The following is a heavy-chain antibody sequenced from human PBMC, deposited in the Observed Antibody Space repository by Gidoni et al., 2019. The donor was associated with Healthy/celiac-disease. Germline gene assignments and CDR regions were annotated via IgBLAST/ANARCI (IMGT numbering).Heavy chain of an antibody. CDR2: SSSSSSTI. D-gene: IGHD6-19*01. Sequence: EVQLVESGGGLVQPGGSRRLSCSASQFTFSSYSMNWVRQAPGKGLEWVSYSSSSSSTIYYADSVKGRFTISRDNAKNSLYLQMNSLRDEDTAVYYCARETPGIAVAYFDYWGQGTLVTVSS. CDR1: QFTFSSYS. V-gene: IGHV3-48*02. CDR3: ARETPGIAVAYFDY. J-gene: IGHJ4*02.